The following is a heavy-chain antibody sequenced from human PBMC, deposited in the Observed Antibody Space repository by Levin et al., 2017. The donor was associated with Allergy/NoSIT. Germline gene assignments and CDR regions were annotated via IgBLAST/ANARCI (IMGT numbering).Heavy chain of an antibody. CDR3: ARDCSSTSCFWTFDY. CDR1: GFTFSSYS. V-gene: IGHV3-21*01. Sequence: GESLKISCAASGFTFSSYSMNWVRQAPGKGLEWVSSISSSSSYIYYADSVKGRFTISRDNAKNSLYLQMNSLRAEDTAVYYCARDCSSTSCFWTFDYWGQGTLVTVSS. J-gene: IGHJ4*02. D-gene: IGHD2-2*01. CDR2: ISSSSSYI.